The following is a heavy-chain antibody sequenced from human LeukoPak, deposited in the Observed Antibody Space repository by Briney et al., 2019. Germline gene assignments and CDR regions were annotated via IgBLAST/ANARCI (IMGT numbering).Heavy chain of an antibody. V-gene: IGHV3-21*01. CDR3: ARDGRVTVGATRYGY. D-gene: IGHD1-26*01. J-gene: IGHJ4*02. Sequence: GGSLRLSPAPSRFALSIDSINSVPQTPRERLGWVSSISSSSSYIYYADSVKGRFTISRDNAKNSLYLQMNSLRAEDTAVYYCARDGRVTVGATRYGYWGQGTLVTVSS. CDR1: RFALSIDS. CDR2: ISSSSSYI.